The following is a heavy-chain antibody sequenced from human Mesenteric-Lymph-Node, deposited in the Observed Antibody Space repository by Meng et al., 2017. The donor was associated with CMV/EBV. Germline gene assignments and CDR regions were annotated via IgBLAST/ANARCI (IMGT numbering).Heavy chain of an antibody. CDR2: INPNTGGT. Sequence: ASVKVSCKASGYTFIGYYMHWVRQAPGQGLEWMGWINPNTGGTNYAQKFQGRVTMTRDTSISTAYMELSSLKSDDTAVYYCARELGFSSGWYGGLAYFDYWGQGTRVTVSS. J-gene: IGHJ4*02. V-gene: IGHV1-2*02. CDR1: GYTFIGYY. D-gene: IGHD6-19*01. CDR3: ARELGFSSGWYGGLAYFDY.